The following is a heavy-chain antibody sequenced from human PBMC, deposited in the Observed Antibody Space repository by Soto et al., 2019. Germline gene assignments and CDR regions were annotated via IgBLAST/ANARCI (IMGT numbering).Heavy chain of an antibody. J-gene: IGHJ6*02. V-gene: IGHV4-59*08. CDR1: GGSISSYY. Sequence: QVQLQESGPGLVKPSETLSLTCTVSGGSISSYYWSWIRQPPGKGLEWIGYIYYSGSTNYNPSLKSRVPNTGHTSKNTSCLKLSSVTAADTAVYYCARHVPYCSDTSHCAYGMDVWGQGTTVTVSS. CDR3: ARHVPYCSDTSHCAYGMDV. D-gene: IGHD2-2*01. CDR2: IYYSGST.